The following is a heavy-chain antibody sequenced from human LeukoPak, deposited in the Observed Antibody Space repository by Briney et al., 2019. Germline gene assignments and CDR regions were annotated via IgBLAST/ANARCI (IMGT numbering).Heavy chain of an antibody. CDR1: GGTFSSYA. CDR2: IIPILGIA. D-gene: IGHD3-9*01. V-gene: IGHV1-69*10. CDR3: AKEGGHFDWLLVYDY. Sequence: SVKVSCKASGGTFSSYAISWVRQAPGQGLEWMGGIIPILGIANYAQKFQGRVTITADKSTSTAYMELSSLRSEDTAVYYCAKEGGHFDWLLVYDYWGQGTLVTVSS. J-gene: IGHJ4*02.